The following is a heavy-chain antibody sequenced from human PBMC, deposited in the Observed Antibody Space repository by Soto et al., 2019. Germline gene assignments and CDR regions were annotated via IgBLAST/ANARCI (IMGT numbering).Heavy chain of an antibody. D-gene: IGHD2-15*01. V-gene: IGHV3-23*01. Sequence: EVQLLESGGGLVQPGGSLRLSCSASGFSFSTYAMSWARQPPGKGLEWVPSISSSGVNTYNADSVKGRFTISRDNSEKTLYLQMNSLRAEDTAVYYCAKDHRVVTTGDALDIWGQGTLVTVSS. J-gene: IGHJ3*02. CDR1: GFSFSTYA. CDR2: ISSSGVNT. CDR3: AKDHRVVTTGDALDI.